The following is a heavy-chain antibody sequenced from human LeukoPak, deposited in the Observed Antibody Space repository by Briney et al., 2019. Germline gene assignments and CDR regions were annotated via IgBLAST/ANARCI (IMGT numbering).Heavy chain of an antibody. Sequence: PGESLKISCKGSGYSFTTYWIVWVRQMPGKGLEWMWIIYPGDSDIRYSPSFEGQVTMSADKSISTAYLQWSSLRASDTAMYYCAAKYYYGSGSFPTSFDYWGQGTLVTVSS. CDR3: AAKYYYGSGSFPTSFDY. CDR1: GYSFTTYW. V-gene: IGHV5-51*01. CDR2: IYPGDSDI. J-gene: IGHJ4*02. D-gene: IGHD3-10*01.